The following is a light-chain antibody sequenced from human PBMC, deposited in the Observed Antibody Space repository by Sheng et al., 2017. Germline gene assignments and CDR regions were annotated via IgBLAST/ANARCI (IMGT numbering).Light chain of an antibody. Sequence: SYELTQPPSVSVAPGQTASITCGGNNIQRKSVHWYQQKPGQAPGLVVYDDRDRPSGIPERFSGSNSGNTATLTISRVEAADEADYYCQVWDLSSDQWVFGAGTKGHRP. CDR1: NIQRKS. J-gene: IGLJ1*01. V-gene: IGLV3-21*02. CDR3: QVWDLSSDQWV. CDR2: DDR.